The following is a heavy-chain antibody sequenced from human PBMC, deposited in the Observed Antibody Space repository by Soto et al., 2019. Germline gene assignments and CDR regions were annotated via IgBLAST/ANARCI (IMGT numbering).Heavy chain of an antibody. CDR2: IIPILGIA. CDR1: GGTFSSYT. Sequence: SVKVSCKASGGTFSSYTISWVRQAPGQGLEWMGRIIPILGIANYAQKFQGRVTITADKSTSTAYMELSSLRSEDTAVYYCASRAPGTRSYSVWGREPWSPSPQ. V-gene: IGHV1-69*02. D-gene: IGHD3-10*01. J-gene: IGHJ4*02. CDR3: ASRAPGTRSYSV.